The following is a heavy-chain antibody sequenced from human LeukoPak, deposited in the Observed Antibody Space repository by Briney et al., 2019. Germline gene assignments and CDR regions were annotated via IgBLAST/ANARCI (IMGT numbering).Heavy chain of an antibody. CDR2: ISASNGNT. Sequence: ASVKVSCKASAYTFTSYAVSWVRQAPGQGLECMGWISASNGNTNYAQKLHGRVTMTTDTSTNTVYMELRSLRFDDTAVYYCARDLAGVVGVTAWFDPWGQGTLVTVSS. CDR1: AYTFTSYA. D-gene: IGHD1-26*01. J-gene: IGHJ5*02. V-gene: IGHV1-18*01. CDR3: ARDLAGVVGVTAWFDP.